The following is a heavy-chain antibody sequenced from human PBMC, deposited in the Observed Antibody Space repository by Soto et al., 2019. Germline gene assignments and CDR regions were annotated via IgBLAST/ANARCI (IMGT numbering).Heavy chain of an antibody. V-gene: IGHV1-18*01. CDR2: ISAYNGNT. Sequence: ASVKVSCKASGYTFTSYGISWVRQAPGQGLEWMGWISAYNGNTNYAQKLQGRVTITADKSTSTAYMELSSLRSEDTAVYYCARDWGVGYCSGGSCPGGYAFDIWGQGTMVTVSS. CDR1: GYTFTSYG. D-gene: IGHD2-15*01. J-gene: IGHJ3*02. CDR3: ARDWGVGYCSGGSCPGGYAFDI.